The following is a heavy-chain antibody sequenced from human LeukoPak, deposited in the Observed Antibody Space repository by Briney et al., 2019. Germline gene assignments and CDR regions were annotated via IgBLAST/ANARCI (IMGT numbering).Heavy chain of an antibody. CDR3: AREEYDDVWGSYSWFDP. D-gene: IGHD3-16*01. CDR2: IISRNSYI. V-gene: IGHV3-21*01. J-gene: IGHJ5*02. CDR1: GFTFSSYS. Sequence: GGSLRLSCVGSGFTFSSYSMHWIRQAPGKGLEWVSSIISRNSYIYYADSMKGRFIVSRDNANNSLYLQMNNLTAEDTAVYYCAREEYDDVWGSYSWFDPWGQGTLVIVSS.